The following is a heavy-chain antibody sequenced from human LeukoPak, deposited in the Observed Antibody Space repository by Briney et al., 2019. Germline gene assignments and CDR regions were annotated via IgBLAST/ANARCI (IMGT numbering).Heavy chain of an antibody. V-gene: IGHV3-21*01. CDR2: ISSSSSYI. Sequence: PGGSLRLSCAASGFTFSSYSMNWVRQAPAKGLEWVSSISSSSSYIYYADSVKGRFTISRDNAKNSLYLQMNSLRAEDTAVYYCARDRADLYSGSYTDYFDYWGQGTLVTVSS. CDR3: ARDRADLYSGSYTDYFDY. D-gene: IGHD1-26*01. CDR1: GFTFSSYS. J-gene: IGHJ4*02.